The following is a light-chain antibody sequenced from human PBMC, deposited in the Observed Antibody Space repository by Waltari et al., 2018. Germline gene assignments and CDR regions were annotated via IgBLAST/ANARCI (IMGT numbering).Light chain of an antibody. CDR1: QSVGSSD. Sequence: EIVLAQSPDTLSLSPGETATLSCRASQSVGSSDLIWYQQKPGQAPRLLIFATSYRATGIPDRFSGSGSGTDFTLTISRLEPEDVAIYYCQHYGISVPVTFGQGTRLEIK. V-gene: IGKV3-20*01. J-gene: IGKJ5*01. CDR3: QHYGISVPVT. CDR2: ATS.